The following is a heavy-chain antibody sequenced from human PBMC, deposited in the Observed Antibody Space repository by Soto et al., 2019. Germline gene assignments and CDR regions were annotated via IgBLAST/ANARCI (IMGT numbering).Heavy chain of an antibody. Sequence: GGSLRLSCAASGFTFSSYGMHWVRQAPGEGLEWVAAISHDGTNKNYGDSVKGRFTISRDNSKKTLYLQMNSLRPEDTALYYCAKDEYYYSRSGYYIFDSWGQGTLVTVSS. CDR1: GFTFSSYG. D-gene: IGHD3-22*01. J-gene: IGHJ4*02. CDR2: ISHDGTNK. CDR3: AKDEYYYSRSGYYIFDS. V-gene: IGHV3-30*18.